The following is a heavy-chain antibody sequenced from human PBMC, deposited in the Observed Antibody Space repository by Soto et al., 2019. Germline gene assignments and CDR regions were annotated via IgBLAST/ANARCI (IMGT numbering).Heavy chain of an antibody. D-gene: IGHD3-22*01. V-gene: IGHV2-5*02. CDR2: IYWDDDK. CDR3: AHSIPPGGKPNYDSGRVYYFDY. Sequence: QITLEESGPTLVKPTQTLTLTCTFSGFSLSTSGVGVGWIRQPPGKALEWLALIYWDDDKRYSPSLKSRLTITKDTSKNQVVLTMTNMDPVDTATYYCAHSIPPGGKPNYDSGRVYYFDYWGQGTLVTVSS. CDR1: GFSLSTSGVG. J-gene: IGHJ4*02.